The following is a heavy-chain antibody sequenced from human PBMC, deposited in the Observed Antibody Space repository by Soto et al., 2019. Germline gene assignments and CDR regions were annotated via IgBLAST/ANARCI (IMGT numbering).Heavy chain of an antibody. CDR1: GFTFGDYA. Sequence: EVQLVESGGGLVQPGRSLRLSCTASGFTFGDYAMNWFRQAPGKGLEWVGFIRSKAYGGTTEYAASVKGRFTISRDDSKSIAYLQMNSLKTEDTAVYYCTRSGRYCSGGSCYTPNYYYYYYMDVWGKGTTVTVSS. J-gene: IGHJ6*03. CDR2: IRSKAYGGTT. D-gene: IGHD2-15*01. V-gene: IGHV3-49*03. CDR3: TRSGRYCSGGSCYTPNYYYYYYMDV.